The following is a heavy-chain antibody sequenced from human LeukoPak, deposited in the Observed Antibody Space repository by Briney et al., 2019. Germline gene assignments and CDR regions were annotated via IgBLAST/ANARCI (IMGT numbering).Heavy chain of an antibody. CDR3: ARFREVYSSGWYPLDY. V-gene: IGHV4-61*08. D-gene: IGHD6-19*01. CDR1: GGSISSGGYY. CDR2: IYYSGST. Sequence: PSQTLSLTCTVSGGSISSGGYYWSWIRQPPGKGLEWIGYIYYSGSTNYNPSLKSRVTISVDTSKNQFSLKLSSVTAADTAVYYCARFREVYSSGWYPLDYWGQGTLVTVSS. J-gene: IGHJ4*02.